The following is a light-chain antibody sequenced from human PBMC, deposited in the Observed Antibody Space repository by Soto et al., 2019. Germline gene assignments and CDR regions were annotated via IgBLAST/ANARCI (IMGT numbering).Light chain of an antibody. CDR1: QDISSY. Sequence: DIQMTQSPSSLSASVGDRVTITCQASQDISSYLNRYQQKTGKAPKLLIYGASNLETGVPPRFSGSGSGTDFTFTISSLQPEDSATYYCQPYAKRPRLTFGGGTKVEIK. CDR3: QPYAKRPRLT. J-gene: IGKJ4*01. CDR2: GAS. V-gene: IGKV1-33*01.